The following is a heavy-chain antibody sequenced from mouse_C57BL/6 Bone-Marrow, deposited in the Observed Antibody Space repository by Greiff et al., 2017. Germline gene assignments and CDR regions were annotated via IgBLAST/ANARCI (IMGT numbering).Heavy chain of an antibody. D-gene: IGHD2-1*01. CDR1: GYTFTDYN. J-gene: IGHJ3*01. Sequence: QLQQSGPELVKPGASVKMSCKASGYTFTDYNMHWVKQSHGKSLEWIGYINPNNGGTSYNQKFKGKATLTVNKSSSTAYMELRSLTSEDSAVYYCARRARGNPAWFAYWGQGTLVTVSA. CDR3: ARRARGNPAWFAY. V-gene: IGHV1-22*01. CDR2: INPNNGGT.